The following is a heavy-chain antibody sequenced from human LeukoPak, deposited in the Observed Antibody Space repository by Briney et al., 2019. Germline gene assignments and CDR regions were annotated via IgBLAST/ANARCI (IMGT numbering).Heavy chain of an antibody. Sequence: SVKVSCKASEGTFSTYDINWVRLAPGQGLEWMGKTIPILNEIKYAQKFQGRVTMTRDTSTSTVYMELSSLRSEDTAVYYCARPSDSSGLYFDYWGQGTLVTVSS. CDR1: EGTFSTYD. CDR2: TIPILNEI. V-gene: IGHV1-69*04. J-gene: IGHJ4*02. CDR3: ARPSDSSGLYFDY. D-gene: IGHD3-22*01.